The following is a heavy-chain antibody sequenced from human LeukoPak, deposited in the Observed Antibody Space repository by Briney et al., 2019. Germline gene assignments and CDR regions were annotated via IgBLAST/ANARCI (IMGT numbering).Heavy chain of an antibody. V-gene: IGHV1-46*01. J-gene: IGHJ4*02. D-gene: IGHD1-26*01. CDR3: AREAPSGSYVDY. CDR1: GYTFTSYY. CDR2: INPSGGST. Sequence: GASVKVSCKASGYTFTSYYMHWMRQAPGQGLEWMGIINPSGGSTSYAQKFQGRVTMTRDMSTSTVYMELSSLRSEDTAVYYCAREAPSGSYVDYWGQGTLVTVSS.